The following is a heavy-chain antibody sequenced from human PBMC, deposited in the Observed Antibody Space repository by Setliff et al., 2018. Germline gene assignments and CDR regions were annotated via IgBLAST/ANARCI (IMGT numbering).Heavy chain of an antibody. CDR1: GGSISSSSYY. CDR3: ARRATYYNFWSGYYDY. D-gene: IGHD3-3*01. J-gene: IGHJ4*02. V-gene: IGHV4-39*07. CDR2: IYYSGST. Sequence: TCTVPGGSISSSSYYWGWIRQPPGKGLEWIGSIYYSGSTYYNPSLKSRVTISVDTSKNQFSLKLSSVTAADTAVYYCARRATYYNFWSGYYDYWGQGTLVTVSS.